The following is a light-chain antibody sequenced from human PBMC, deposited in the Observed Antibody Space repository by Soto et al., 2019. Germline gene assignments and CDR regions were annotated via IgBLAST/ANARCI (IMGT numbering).Light chain of an antibody. CDR1: QNIYYN. V-gene: IGKV3-15*01. CDR2: RAS. CDR3: QQYNKWPQ. Sequence: ILMTQSPATVSVSPGESATLSCRASQNIYYNVAWYQQRPGQAPRLLIYRASTRAPGVPARFSGSGSGTEFTLKISSLQSEDFAIYYGQQYNKWPQFGGGTKVDIX. J-gene: IGKJ4*02.